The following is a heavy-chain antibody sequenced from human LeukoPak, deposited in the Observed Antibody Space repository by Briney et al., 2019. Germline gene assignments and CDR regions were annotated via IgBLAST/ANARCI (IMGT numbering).Heavy chain of an antibody. CDR1: GFTFSSYA. CDR2: ISGSGGST. Sequence: GRSLRLSCAASGFTFSSYAMSWVRQAPGKGLEWVSAISGSGGSTYYADSVKGRFTISRDNSKNTLYLQMNSLRAEDTAVYYCAKDRDDYVWGTHYWGQGTLVTVSS. J-gene: IGHJ4*02. D-gene: IGHD3-16*01. V-gene: IGHV3-23*01. CDR3: AKDRDDYVWGTHY.